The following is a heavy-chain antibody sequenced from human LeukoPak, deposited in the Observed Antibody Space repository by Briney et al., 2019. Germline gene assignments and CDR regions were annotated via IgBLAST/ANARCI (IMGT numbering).Heavy chain of an antibody. D-gene: IGHD1-7*01. CDR1: GYIFSNYG. Sequence: ASVKVSYKASGYIFSNYGICWVRQAPGQGLEWMGWISAKNGDTNYIQKFRGRVTMTTDTSTSTAYMELWSLRSDDTAVYYCARDVPGTTPFDYWGQGTLVTVSS. CDR3: ARDVPGTTPFDY. J-gene: IGHJ4*02. V-gene: IGHV1-18*01. CDR2: ISAKNGDT.